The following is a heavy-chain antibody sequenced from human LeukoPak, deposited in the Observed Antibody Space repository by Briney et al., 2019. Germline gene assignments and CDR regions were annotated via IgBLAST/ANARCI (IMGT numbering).Heavy chain of an antibody. CDR2: IYYSGST. V-gene: IGHV4-30-4*01. Sequence: SRTLSLTCTVSGGSISSGDYYWSWIRQPPGKGLEWIGYIYYSGSTYYNPSLKSRVTISVDTSKNQFSLKLSSVTAADTAAYYCARNPGLWWGDFDYWGQGTLVTVSS. J-gene: IGHJ4*02. CDR1: GGSISSGDYY. D-gene: IGHD2-21*01. CDR3: ARNPGLWWGDFDY.